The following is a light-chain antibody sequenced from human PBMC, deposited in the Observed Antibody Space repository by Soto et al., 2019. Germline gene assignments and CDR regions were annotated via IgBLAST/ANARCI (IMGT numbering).Light chain of an antibody. V-gene: IGKV3-11*01. J-gene: IGKJ1*01. CDR2: DAS. Sequence: EVVLTQSPATLSLSPGERATLSCTASQSISTYLTWYQHKPGQAPRLLIYDASRRAPGIPARFSGSGSGTDFTLTISSLAPEDSAVYSCQQYNNWPRTVGQGTKVDIK. CDR3: QQYNNWPRT. CDR1: QSISTY.